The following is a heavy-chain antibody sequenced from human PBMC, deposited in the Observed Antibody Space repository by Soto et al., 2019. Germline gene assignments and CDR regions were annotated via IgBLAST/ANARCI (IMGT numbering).Heavy chain of an antibody. J-gene: IGHJ4*02. Sequence: EVQLLESGGGLVQPGGSLRLSCAASGFTFSNYALNWVRQAPGKGLEWVSGISGSGGNTFYADLVKGRFTIARDNSKNTLYLQMNSLRAEDTAVYYCAIPGTYDSGSYVQLDYWGQGTLVIASS. CDR2: ISGSGGNT. CDR3: AIPGTYDSGSYVQLDY. CDR1: GFTFSNYA. V-gene: IGHV3-23*01. D-gene: IGHD3-10*01.